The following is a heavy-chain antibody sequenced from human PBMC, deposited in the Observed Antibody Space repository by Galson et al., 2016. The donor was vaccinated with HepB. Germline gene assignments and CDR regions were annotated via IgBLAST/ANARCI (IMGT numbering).Heavy chain of an antibody. CDR2: IYQTGTA. CDR3: TRGTLGTTATMAFDY. J-gene: IGHJ4*02. CDR1: GASISNNYW. Sequence: SETLSLTCDVSGASISNNYWWSWVRQSPEKGLEWIGEIYQTGTANYNPSFTSRATISVDTSKNQISLRRDSVTAADTAVYYCTRGTLGTTATMAFDYWGQGTLVSVSS. D-gene: IGHD1-26*01. V-gene: IGHV4-4*02.